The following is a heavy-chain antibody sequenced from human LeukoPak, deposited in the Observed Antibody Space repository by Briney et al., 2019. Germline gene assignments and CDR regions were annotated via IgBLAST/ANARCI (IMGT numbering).Heavy chain of an antibody. CDR1: GYSISSGYY. V-gene: IGHV4-61*02. Sequence: SETLSLTCTVSGYSISSGYYWSWIRQPAGKGLEWIGRIYTSGSTNYNPSLKSRVTISVDTSKNQFSLKLSSVTAADTAVYYCARSALGYCSSTSCYATGVYYYYYYMDVWGKGTTVTISS. J-gene: IGHJ6*03. CDR3: ARSALGYCSSTSCYATGVYYYYYYMDV. CDR2: IYTSGST. D-gene: IGHD2-2*01.